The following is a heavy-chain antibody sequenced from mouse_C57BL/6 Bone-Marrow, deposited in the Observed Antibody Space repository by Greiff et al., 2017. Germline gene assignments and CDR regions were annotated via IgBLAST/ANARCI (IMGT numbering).Heavy chain of an antibody. CDR3: AKGNGSRNWYFDV. Sequence: QVQLQQSGPGLVQPSQSLSITCTVSGFSLTSYGVHWVRQSPGKGLEWLGVIWRGGSTDYNAAFMSRLSITKDNSKSQVFFKMNSLQADDTAIYYCAKGNGSRNWYFDVWGTGTTVTVSS. CDR2: IWRGGST. CDR1: GFSLTSYG. D-gene: IGHD1-1*01. J-gene: IGHJ1*03. V-gene: IGHV2-5*01.